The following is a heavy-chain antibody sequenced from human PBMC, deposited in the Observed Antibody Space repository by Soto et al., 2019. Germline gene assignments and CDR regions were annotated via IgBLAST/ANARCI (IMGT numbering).Heavy chain of an antibody. V-gene: IGHV3-9*01. CDR3: ATTAGKRYYYGMDV. CDR2: ISWNSGSI. D-gene: IGHD6-13*01. J-gene: IGHJ6*02. CDR1: GFTFDDYA. Sequence: EVQLVESGGGLVQPGRSLRLSCAASGFTFDDYAMHWVRQAPGKGLEWVSGISWNSGSIGCADSVKGRFTISRDNAKNSLYLQMNSLRAEDTALYYCATTAGKRYYYGMDVWGQGTTVTVSS.